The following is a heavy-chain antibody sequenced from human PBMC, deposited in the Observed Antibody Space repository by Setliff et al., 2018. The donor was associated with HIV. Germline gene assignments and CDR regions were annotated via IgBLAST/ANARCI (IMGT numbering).Heavy chain of an antibody. D-gene: IGHD3-10*01. CDR1: GYTFTDYY. V-gene: IGHV1-69-2*01. J-gene: IGHJ6*03. Sequence: GASVKVSCKASGYTFTDYYMHWVQQAPGKGLEWVGRVDPEDDETLFAENFQGRVTITADTSTDTAYMELSSLRSEDTAVYYCAREGVSLWFGELPSSHYMDVWGKGTTVTVSS. CDR2: VDPEDDET. CDR3: AREGVSLWFGELPSSHYMDV.